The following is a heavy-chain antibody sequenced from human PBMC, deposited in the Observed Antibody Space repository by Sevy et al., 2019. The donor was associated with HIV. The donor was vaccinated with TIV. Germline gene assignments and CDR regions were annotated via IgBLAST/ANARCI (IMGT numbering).Heavy chain of an antibody. CDR3: ARSPPVVVVPGAPSWFDP. D-gene: IGHD2-2*01. CDR2: INESGIT. V-gene: IGHV4-34*01. CDR1: DGSFSGYY. Sequence: TLSLTCAVHDGSFSGYYWNWIRQLPGKGLEWIGEINESGITNYNPSLKSRVTISVDTSKKVLSLKLNSVTAADTAVYFCARSPPVVVVPGAPSWFDPWGQGTLVTVSS. J-gene: IGHJ5*02.